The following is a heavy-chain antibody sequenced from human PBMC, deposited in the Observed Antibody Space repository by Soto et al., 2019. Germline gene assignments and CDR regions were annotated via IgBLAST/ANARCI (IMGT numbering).Heavy chain of an antibody. D-gene: IGHD4-17*01. CDR3: AKGPSYGDSYFDY. V-gene: IGHV3-30*18. CDR1: GFTFSSYA. CDR2: ISYDGNKK. J-gene: IGHJ4*02. Sequence: QVQLVESGGGVVQPGRSLRLSCAGSGFTFSSYAMHWVRQTPGKGLEWVAVISYDGNKKYYTDSVKGRFTISRDNSKNTLFLQMSSLRVDDTAVYYCAKGPSYGDSYFDYWGQGTLVTVSS.